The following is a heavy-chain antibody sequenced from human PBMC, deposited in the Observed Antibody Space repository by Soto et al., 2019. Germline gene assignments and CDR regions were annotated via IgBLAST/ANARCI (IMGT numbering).Heavy chain of an antibody. CDR3: ARKVVVAATGAFDI. D-gene: IGHD2-15*01. CDR1: GFTFSTDA. J-gene: IGHJ3*02. V-gene: IGHV3-64*02. Sequence: GGSLRLSCAASGFTFSTDAMGWVRLAPGKGLEYVSAISSTGGSTYYADSVKGRFTISRDNSKNTLYLQMGSLRAEDMAVYYCARKVVVAATGAFDIWGQGTMVTVSS. CDR2: ISSTGGST.